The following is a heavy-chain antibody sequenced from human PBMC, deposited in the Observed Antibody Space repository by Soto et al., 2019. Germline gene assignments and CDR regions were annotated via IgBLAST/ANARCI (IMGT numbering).Heavy chain of an antibody. Sequence: QVHLVQSGAEVKKPGASVKVSCKASGYTFTSYGITWVRQAPGQGLEWMGWISAHNGNTDYAQKLQGRGIVTRDTSPSTAYMELRSLISDDTAVYYCARGRYGDYWGQGALVTVYS. CDR2: ISAHNGNT. CDR3: ARGRYGDY. V-gene: IGHV1-18*01. J-gene: IGHJ4*02. D-gene: IGHD1-1*01. CDR1: GYTFTSYG.